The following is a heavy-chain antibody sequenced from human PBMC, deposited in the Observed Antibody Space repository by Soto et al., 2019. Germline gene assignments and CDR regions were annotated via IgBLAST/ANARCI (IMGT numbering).Heavy chain of an antibody. CDR1: GGSFSGYY. V-gene: IGHV4-34*01. J-gene: IGHJ6*03. CDR3: ASCRYYYYYYMDV. CDR2: INHSGST. Sequence: SETLSLTCAVYGGSFSGYYWSWVRQSPGKGLEWIGEINHSGSTNYNPSLKSRVTISVDTSKNQFSLKLSSVTAADTAVYYCASCRYYYYYYMDVWGKGTTVTV.